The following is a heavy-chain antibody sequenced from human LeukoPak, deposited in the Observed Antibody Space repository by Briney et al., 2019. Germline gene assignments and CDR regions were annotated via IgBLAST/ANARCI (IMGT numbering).Heavy chain of an antibody. CDR2: INPNSGGT. V-gene: IGHV1-2*02. D-gene: IGHD3-3*01. Sequence: GASVKVSCKASGYTFTSYYMHWVRQAPGQGLEWMGWINPNSGGTNYAQKFQGRVTMTRDTSISTAYMELSRLRSDDTAVYYCARDRGWSGWRYYFDYWAREPWSPSPQ. CDR1: GYTFTSYY. CDR3: ARDRGWSGWRYYFDY. J-gene: IGHJ4*02.